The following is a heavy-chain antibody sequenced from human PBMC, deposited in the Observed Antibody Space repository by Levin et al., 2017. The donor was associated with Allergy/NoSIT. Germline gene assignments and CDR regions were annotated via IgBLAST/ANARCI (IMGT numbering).Heavy chain of an antibody. D-gene: IGHD5-18*01. CDR2: IIPIFGTA. J-gene: IGHJ5*02. Sequence: SVKVSCKASGGTFSSYAISWVRQAPGQGLEWMGGIIPIFGTANYAQKFQGRVTITADESRSTAYMELSSLRSDDTAVYYCAKAGYTTENWFDPWGQGTLVTVSS. CDR3: AKAGYTTENWFDP. CDR1: GGTFSSYA. V-gene: IGHV1-69*13.